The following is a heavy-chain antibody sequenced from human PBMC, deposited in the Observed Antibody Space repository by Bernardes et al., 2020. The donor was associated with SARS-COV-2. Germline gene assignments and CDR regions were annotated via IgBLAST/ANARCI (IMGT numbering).Heavy chain of an antibody. J-gene: IGHJ4*02. CDR3: AHWTSPSQWDCWSGYPSHYYFDY. CDR2: IYWNDDK. D-gene: IGHD3-3*01. Sequence: GPKLVQHTQTLTLTCPFSGFSLSTRGVGVGWIRQPPGKALEWLALIYWNDDKRYSPSLKSRLTITKDTSKNQVVLTMTNMDPVDTATYYCAHWTSPSQWDCWSGYPSHYYFDYWGQGTLVTVSS. CDR1: GFSLSTRGVG. V-gene: IGHV2-5*01.